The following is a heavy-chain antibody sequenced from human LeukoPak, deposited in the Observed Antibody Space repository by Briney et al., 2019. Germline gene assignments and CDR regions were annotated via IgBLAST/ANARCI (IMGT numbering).Heavy chain of an antibody. Sequence: SETLSLTCAVYGGSFSGYYWSWIRQPPGKRLEWIGEINHTGSTNYNPSLKSRVTISVDTSKNQFSLKLSSVTAADTAVYYGARTTNGRFRLDYWGQGTLVTVSS. CDR1: GGSFSGYY. CDR3: ARTTNGRFRLDY. D-gene: IGHD3-3*01. V-gene: IGHV4-34*01. J-gene: IGHJ4*02. CDR2: INHTGST.